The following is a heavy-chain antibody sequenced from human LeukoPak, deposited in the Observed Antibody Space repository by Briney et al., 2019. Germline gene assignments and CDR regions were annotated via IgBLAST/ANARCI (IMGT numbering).Heavy chain of an antibody. Sequence: ASVKVSCKASGYTFTSYGISWVRQAPGQGLEWMGWISAYNGNTNYAQKLQGRVTMTTDTSTSTAYMELRRLRSDDTAVYYCARGRGLLLWFGELSNFDYWGQGTLVTVSS. CDR2: ISAYNGNT. J-gene: IGHJ4*02. V-gene: IGHV1-18*01. CDR1: GYTFTSYG. CDR3: ARGRGLLLWFGELSNFDY. D-gene: IGHD3-10*01.